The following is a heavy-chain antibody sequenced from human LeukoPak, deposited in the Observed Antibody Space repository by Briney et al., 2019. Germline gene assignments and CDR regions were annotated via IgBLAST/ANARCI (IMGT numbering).Heavy chain of an antibody. CDR1: GYTFSNHD. CDR2: INPNSGGT. Sequence: ASVKVSCQASGYTFSNHDFDWVRQAPGQGLEWMGRINPNSGGTNYAQKFQGRVTMTRDTSISTAYMELSRLRSDDTAVYYCAKSRYGSGSYTPNDYWGQGTLVTVSS. D-gene: IGHD3-10*01. J-gene: IGHJ4*02. CDR3: AKSRYGSGSYTPNDY. V-gene: IGHV1-2*06.